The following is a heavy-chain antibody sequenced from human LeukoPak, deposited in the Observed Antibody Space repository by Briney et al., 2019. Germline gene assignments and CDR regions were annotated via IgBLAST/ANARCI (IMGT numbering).Heavy chain of an antibody. V-gene: IGHV4-39*07. J-gene: IGHJ4*02. D-gene: IGHD6-13*01. Sequence: KASETLSLTCTVSGGSISSSSYYWGWIRQPPGKGLEWIGSIYYSGSTYYNPSLKSRVTISVDTSKNRFSLKLSSVTAADTAVYYCARAQYSSSSSFDYWGQGTLVTVSS. CDR2: IYYSGST. CDR3: ARAQYSSSSSFDY. CDR1: GGSISSSSYY.